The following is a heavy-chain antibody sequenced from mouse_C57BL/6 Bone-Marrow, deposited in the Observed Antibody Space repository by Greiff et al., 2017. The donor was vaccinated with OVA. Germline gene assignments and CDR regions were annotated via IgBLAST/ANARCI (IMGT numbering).Heavy chain of an antibody. Sequence: VKLMESGPELVKPGASVKISCKASGYAFSSSWMNWVKQRPGKGLEWIGRIYPGDGDTNYNGKFKGKATLTADKSSSTAYMQLNSLTSEDSAVYFCARGGNFPWFAYWGQGTLVTVSA. V-gene: IGHV1-82*01. CDR3: ARGGNFPWFAY. CDR1: GYAFSSSW. J-gene: IGHJ3*01. D-gene: IGHD2-1*01. CDR2: IYPGDGDT.